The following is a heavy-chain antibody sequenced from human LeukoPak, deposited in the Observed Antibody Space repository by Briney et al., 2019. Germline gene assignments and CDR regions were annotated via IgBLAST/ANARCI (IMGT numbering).Heavy chain of an antibody. J-gene: IGHJ4*02. CDR1: GGSISSYY. Sequence: LSLTCTVSGGSISSYYWSWIRQAPGKGLEWVSYISNSGSIIYYADSVKGRFTISRDNAKNSLYLQMNSLRAEDTAVYYCARAAKFEFYFDYWGQGTLVTVSS. CDR2: ISNSGSII. CDR3: ARAAKFEFYFDY. D-gene: IGHD3-10*01. V-gene: IGHV3-11*04.